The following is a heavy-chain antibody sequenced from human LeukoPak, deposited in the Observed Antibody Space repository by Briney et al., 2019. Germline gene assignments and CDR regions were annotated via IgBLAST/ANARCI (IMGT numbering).Heavy chain of an antibody. CDR1: GFTFSSYW. V-gene: IGHV3-7*03. Sequence: GGSLRLSCAASGFTFSSYWMSWVRQAPGKGLEWVANIKHDGSETGGSETYYVDSVMGRFTISRDNAENSLYLQMNSLRAEDTALYYCAKDGFGELSLGDYWGQGTLVTVSS. CDR2: IKHDGSETGGSET. CDR3: AKDGFGELSLGDY. D-gene: IGHD3-16*02. J-gene: IGHJ4*02.